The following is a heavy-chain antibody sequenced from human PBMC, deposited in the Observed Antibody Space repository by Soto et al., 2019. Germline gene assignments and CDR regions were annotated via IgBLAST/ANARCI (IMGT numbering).Heavy chain of an antibody. CDR2: IYHSGST. Sequence: QVPLQESGPRLVRPSGTLSLTCTVSSGSITTANWWSWVRPPPGRGLEWIGEIYHSGSTNYNLSLKSRVPLSVDKSKNQFSLRLSSVTAADTAMYYCARRGGGVVLAATTPFDYWGQGTLVTVSS. D-gene: IGHD2-15*01. V-gene: IGHV4-4*02. CDR1: SGSITTANW. CDR3: ARRGGGVVLAATTPFDY. J-gene: IGHJ4*02.